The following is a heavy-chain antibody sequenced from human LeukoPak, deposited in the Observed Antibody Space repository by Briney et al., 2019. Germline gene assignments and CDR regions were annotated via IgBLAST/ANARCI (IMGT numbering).Heavy chain of an antibody. CDR3: ARNNSMVRGALDY. Sequence: SETLSLTCSVSGGSMSSSSYYYYWGWIRRPPGKGLEWIGSLFNSGSTYYNPSRKSRLTMSVDKSNNQLSMRMASVTAADTAVYYCARNNSMVRGALDYWGQGILVTVSP. V-gene: IGHV4-39*01. D-gene: IGHD3-10*01. J-gene: IGHJ4*01. CDR1: GGSMSSSSYYYY. CDR2: LFNSGST.